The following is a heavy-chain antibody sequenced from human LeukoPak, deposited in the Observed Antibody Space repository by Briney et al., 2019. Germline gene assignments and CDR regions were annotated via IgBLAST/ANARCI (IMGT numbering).Heavy chain of an antibody. D-gene: IGHD1-14*01. CDR3: ASRGPANYFDY. CDR1: GXTVNSNY. CDR2: IYKGGSI. V-gene: IGHV3-53*01. J-gene: IGHJ4*02. Sequence: PGGSLRLSCSASGXTVNSNYMNWVRQAPGKGLEWVSVIYKGGSIYYADSVKGRFTISRDNSKNTLYLQMDSLRAEDTAVYYCASRGPANYFDYWGQGTLVTVSS.